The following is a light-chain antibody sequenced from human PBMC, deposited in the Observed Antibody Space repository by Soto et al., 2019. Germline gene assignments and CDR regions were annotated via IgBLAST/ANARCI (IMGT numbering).Light chain of an antibody. CDR1: QTVSTS. CDR2: GAS. J-gene: IGKJ1*01. V-gene: IGKV3-15*01. CDR3: HQYNSWWT. Sequence: EIVMTQSPATLSVSPGERATLSCRASQTVSTSLAWYQQKPGQAPRLLIYGASARASGVPARFSGSGSGTEFTLTISSLQSEDSAVYYCHQYNSWWTFGQGTKVDIK.